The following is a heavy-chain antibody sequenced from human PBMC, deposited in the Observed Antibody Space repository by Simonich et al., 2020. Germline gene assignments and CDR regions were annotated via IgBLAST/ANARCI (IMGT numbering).Heavy chain of an antibody. CDR2: NSTSLGIT. V-gene: IGHV1-69*10. D-gene: IGHD3-22*01. CDR1: GGTVSSYA. CDR3: ASSPYCYGSSGYYYSGRVY. J-gene: IGHJ4*02. Sequence: QVQLVQSGAEVKKPGSSLMVSCKASGGTVSSYAIRWGQQAPGQERVGKGGNSTSLGITNNAQKFQARVTMTADKSASTAYMELSSLRSEDTAVYYCASSPYCYGSSGYYYSGRVYWGQGTLVTVSS.